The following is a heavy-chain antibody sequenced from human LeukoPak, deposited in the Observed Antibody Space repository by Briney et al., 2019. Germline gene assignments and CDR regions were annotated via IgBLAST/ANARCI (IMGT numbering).Heavy chain of an antibody. CDR1: GFTFTSSA. V-gene: IGHV1-58*01. J-gene: IGHJ3*02. D-gene: IGHD2-21*02. Sequence: ASVKVSCKASGFTFTSSAVQWVRQARGQRLEWIGWIVVGSGNTNYAQKYQERVTITRDMSTSTAYMELSSLRSEDTAVYYCAADRGPYCGGDCYDDAFDIWGQGTMVTVSS. CDR2: IVVGSGNT. CDR3: AADRGPYCGGDCYDDAFDI.